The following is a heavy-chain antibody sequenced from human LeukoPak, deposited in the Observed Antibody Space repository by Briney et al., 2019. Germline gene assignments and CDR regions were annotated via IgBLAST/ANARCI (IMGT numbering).Heavy chain of an antibody. J-gene: IGHJ4*02. CDR3: ARQIDGSYFDY. CDR2: IYYSGST. Sequence: PSETLSLTCTVSGGSMSSYYWSWIRQPPGKGLEWVGYIYYSGSTNYNPSLKSGVTISVDTSKNQFSLKLSSVTAADTAVYYCARQIDGSYFDYWGQGTLVTVSS. CDR1: GGSMSSYY. D-gene: IGHD3-9*01. V-gene: IGHV4-59*08.